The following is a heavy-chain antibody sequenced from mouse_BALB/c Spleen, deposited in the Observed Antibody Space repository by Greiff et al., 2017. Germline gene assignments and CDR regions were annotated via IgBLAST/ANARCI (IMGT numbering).Heavy chain of an antibody. D-gene: IGHD4-1*01. Sequence: VKLLESGPGLVAPSQSLSITCTVSGFSLTSYGVHWVRQPPGTGLEWLGVIWAGGSTNYNSALMSRLSISIDNSKSQVFVKMNSLQTDDTAMYYCAREGESWAGLDFWGQGTTLTVSS. CDR3: AREGESWAGLDF. CDR2: IWAGGST. V-gene: IGHV2-9*02. CDR1: GFSLTSYG. J-gene: IGHJ2*01.